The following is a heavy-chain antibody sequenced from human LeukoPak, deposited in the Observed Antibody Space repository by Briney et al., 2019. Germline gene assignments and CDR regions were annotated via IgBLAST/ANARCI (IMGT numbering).Heavy chain of an antibody. CDR1: GGSISSYY. V-gene: IGHV4-4*07. D-gene: IGHD3-22*01. Sequence: SETLSLTCTVSGGSISSYYWSWIRQPAGKGLEWIGRIYTSGSTNYNPSLKSRVTMSVDTSKNQFSLKLSSVTAADTAVYYCARDKVRVYYDSRAGNAFDIWGQGTMVTVSS. CDR2: IYTSGST. CDR3: ARDKVRVYYDSRAGNAFDI. J-gene: IGHJ3*02.